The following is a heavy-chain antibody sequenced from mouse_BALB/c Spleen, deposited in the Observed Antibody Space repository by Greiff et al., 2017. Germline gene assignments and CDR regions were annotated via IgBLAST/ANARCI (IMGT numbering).Heavy chain of an antibody. CDR1: GFTFTDYY. Sequence: EVNLVESGGGLVQPGGSLRLSCATSGFTFTDYYMSWVRQPPGKALEWLGFIRNKANGYTTEYSASVKGRFTISRDNSQSILYLQMNTLRAEDSATYYCARDMSSSGSWFAYWGQGTLVTVSA. CDR3: ARDMSSSGSWFAY. CDR2: IRNKANGYTT. J-gene: IGHJ3*01. D-gene: IGHD3-1*01. V-gene: IGHV7-3*02.